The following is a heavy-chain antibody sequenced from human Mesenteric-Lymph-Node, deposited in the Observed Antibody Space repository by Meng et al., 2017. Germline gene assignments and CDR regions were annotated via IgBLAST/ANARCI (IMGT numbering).Heavy chain of an antibody. J-gene: IGHJ4*02. V-gene: IGHV1-3*02. D-gene: IGHD3-22*01. CDR2: SNAGNGNT. CDR1: GYTFTSYA. Sequence: ASVKVSCKASGYTFTSYAMHWVRQAPGQRLEWMGWSNAGNGNTKYSQEFQGRVTITRDTSTSTAYMELRSLRSDDTAVYYCARSHLKTSQIYYDSSGYLEMGDYWGQGTLVTVSS. CDR3: ARSHLKTSQIYYDSSGYLEMGDY.